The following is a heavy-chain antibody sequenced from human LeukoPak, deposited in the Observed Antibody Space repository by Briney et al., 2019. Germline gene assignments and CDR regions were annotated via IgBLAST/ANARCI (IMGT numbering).Heavy chain of an antibody. Sequence: SETLSLTCTVSGGSISSSAYWGWIRPPPGKGLEWIGSIYYSKNTYYNPSLKSRVTISADTSTNQFSLTLGSVSATDTAVYYCVSPRGFSYGYFDYWGQGTLVTVSS. J-gene: IGHJ4*02. D-gene: IGHD5-18*01. CDR2: IYYSKNT. V-gene: IGHV4-39*01. CDR1: GGSISSSAY. CDR3: VSPRGFSYGYFDY.